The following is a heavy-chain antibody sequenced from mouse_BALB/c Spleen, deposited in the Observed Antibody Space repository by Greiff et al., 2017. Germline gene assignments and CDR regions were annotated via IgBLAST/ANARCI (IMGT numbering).Heavy chain of an antibody. CDR2: ISSGGSYT. D-gene: IGHD1-2*01. CDR1: GFTFSSYA. J-gene: IGHJ3*01. V-gene: IGHV5-9-4*01. CDR3: ARDYDGGFAY. Sequence: EVQGVESGGGLVKPGGSLKLSCAASGFTFSSYAMSWVRQSPEKRLEWVAEISSGGSYTYYPDTVTGRFTISRDNAKNTLYLEMSSLRSEDTAMYYCARDYDGGFAYWGQGTLVTVSA.